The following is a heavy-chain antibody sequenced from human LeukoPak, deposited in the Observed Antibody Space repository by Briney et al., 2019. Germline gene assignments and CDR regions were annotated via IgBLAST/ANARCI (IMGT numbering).Heavy chain of an antibody. Sequence: ASAKVSCKASGYTFTGYYMHWVRQAPGQGLEWMGWINPNSGGTNYAQKFQGRVTMTRDTSISTAYMELSRLRSDDTAVYYCARDKSWFGELLGDYWGQGTLVTVSS. CDR3: ARDKSWFGELLGDY. J-gene: IGHJ4*02. CDR2: INPNSGGT. CDR1: GYTFTGYY. V-gene: IGHV1-2*02. D-gene: IGHD3-10*01.